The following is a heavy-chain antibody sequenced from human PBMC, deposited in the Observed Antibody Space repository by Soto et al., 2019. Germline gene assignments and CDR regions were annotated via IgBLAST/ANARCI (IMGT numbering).Heavy chain of an antibody. V-gene: IGHV1-69*01. Sequence: QVQLVQSGAEVQKPGSSVKVFCKASGGTFSSYAISWVRQAPGQGLEWMGGIIPISDTTNYAQKFQGRVTITADESTSTAYMELSSLRSEDTAVYYCARSQGSSTSLEIYYYYYYGMDVWGQGTTVTVSS. J-gene: IGHJ6*02. CDR2: IIPISDTT. D-gene: IGHD2-2*01. CDR3: ARSQGSSTSLEIYYYYYYGMDV. CDR1: GGTFSSYA.